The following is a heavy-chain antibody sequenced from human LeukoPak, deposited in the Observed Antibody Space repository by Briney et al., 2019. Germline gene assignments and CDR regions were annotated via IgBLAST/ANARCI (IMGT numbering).Heavy chain of an antibody. CDR2: ISSSSSYI. V-gene: IGHV3-21*01. Sequence: PGGSLRLSCAASGFTFSSYSMNWVRQAPGKGLEWVSSISSSSSYIYYADSVKGRFTISRDNAKNSLYLQMNSLRAEDTAVYYCARGPNIVVVVAAAEYFQHWGQGTLVTVSS. CDR1: GFTFSSYS. J-gene: IGHJ1*01. CDR3: ARGPNIVVVVAAAEYFQH. D-gene: IGHD2-15*01.